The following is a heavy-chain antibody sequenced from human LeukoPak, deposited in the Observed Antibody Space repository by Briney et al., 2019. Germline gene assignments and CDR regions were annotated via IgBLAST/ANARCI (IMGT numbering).Heavy chain of an antibody. Sequence: GGSLRLSCVASGFTFSNYWMSWVRQAPGQGPEYLANIKQDGSEKYYVDSVKGRFTISRDNARNSLFLQMDSLKTEDTAVCYCRTSSDSWGQGTLVTVSS. CDR3: RTSSDS. CDR2: IKQDGSEK. V-gene: IGHV3-7*01. CDR1: GFTFSNYW. J-gene: IGHJ4*02. D-gene: IGHD1-7*01.